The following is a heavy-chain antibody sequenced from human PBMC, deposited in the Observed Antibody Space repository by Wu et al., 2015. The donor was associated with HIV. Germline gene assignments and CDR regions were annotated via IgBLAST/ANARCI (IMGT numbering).Heavy chain of an antibody. J-gene: IGHJ4*02. CDR3: ARGGASPHSSSSATLDF. CDR2: IIPIISRT. D-gene: IGHD6-6*01. CDR1: GDTFNSYT. V-gene: IGHV1-69*01. Sequence: LVQSGAEVKKPGSSVKVSCKSSGDTFNSYTYNWVRQVPGQGLEWMGGIIPIISRTYYAQKFQDRIAITADESSTTVYMEVNSLRSEDTAMYFCARGGASPHSSSSATLDFWGQGTLVTVSS.